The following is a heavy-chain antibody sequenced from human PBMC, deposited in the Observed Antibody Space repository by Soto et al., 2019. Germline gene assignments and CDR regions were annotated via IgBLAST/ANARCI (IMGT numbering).Heavy chain of an antibody. V-gene: IGHV3-23*01. D-gene: IGHD3-10*01. CDR2: IGGGAGRT. Sequence: GGSLRLSCAASGFTFSSFPMNWVRQAPGKGLEWVSGIGGGAGRTYYADPVKGRCTISRDSSKDTIYLQMNSLRAEDTAIYYCAKSRSSFFYYGMDVWGQGTTVTVSS. CDR1: GFTFSSFP. J-gene: IGHJ6*02. CDR3: AKSRSSFFYYGMDV.